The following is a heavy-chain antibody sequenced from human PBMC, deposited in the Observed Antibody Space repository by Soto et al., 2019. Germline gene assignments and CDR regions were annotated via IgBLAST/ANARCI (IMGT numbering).Heavy chain of an antibody. CDR1: GYTFTGYY. CDR3: ARMGVTTVALDY. V-gene: IGHV1-2*04. D-gene: IGHD4-17*01. J-gene: IGHJ4*02. Sequence: GASVKVSCKASGYTFTGYYMHWVRQAPGQGLEWMGWINPNSGGTNYAQKFQGWVTMTRDTSISTAYMELSRLRSDDAAVYYCARMGVTTVALDYWGQGTLVTVSS. CDR2: INPNSGGT.